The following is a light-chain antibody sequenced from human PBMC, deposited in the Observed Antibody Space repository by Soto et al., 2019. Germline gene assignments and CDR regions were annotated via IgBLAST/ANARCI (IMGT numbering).Light chain of an antibody. CDR1: QGIRND. Sequence: IQMYQSLSSVSAYVGDRVTITCRASQGIRNDLGWYQQKPGKAPNLLIYATSSLQGGVPSRFSGSGSGTDFTLTISSLQPEDFATYYCQQSYSTPWTFCHGTNAAIK. V-gene: IGKV1-39*01. CDR3: QQSYSTPWT. CDR2: ATS. J-gene: IGKJ1*01.